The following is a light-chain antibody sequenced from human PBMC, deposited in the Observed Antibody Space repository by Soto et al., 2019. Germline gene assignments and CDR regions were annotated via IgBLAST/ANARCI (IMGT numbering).Light chain of an antibody. V-gene: IGKV3-11*01. CDR1: QSFSRI. CDR3: QQRSNWPLT. CDR2: DAS. J-gene: IGKJ4*01. Sequence: EIVLTQSPATLSLSPGERATRSYSASQSFSRISDWYQQKPGQAPRLHSYDASNRSTDIPARFSGSGSGTDFTLINSSLEPEDGAVYYCQQRSNWPLTFGGGTKVEVK.